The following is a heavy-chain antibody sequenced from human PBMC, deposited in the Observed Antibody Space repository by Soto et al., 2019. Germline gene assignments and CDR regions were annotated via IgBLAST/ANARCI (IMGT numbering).Heavy chain of an antibody. J-gene: IGHJ4*02. V-gene: IGHV3-23*01. D-gene: IGHD2-15*01. CDR1: GFTFSSYA. CDR3: AKEYCSGSSFYLGGRSFDY. CDR2: ISGSGGST. Sequence: EVQLLESGGGLVQPGGSLRLSCAASGFTFSSYAMSWVRQAPGKGLEWVSAISGSGGSTYYADSVKGRFTISRDNSKNTLYLQMNSLRAEDTAVYYCAKEYCSGSSFYLGGRSFDYWGQGTLVTVSS.